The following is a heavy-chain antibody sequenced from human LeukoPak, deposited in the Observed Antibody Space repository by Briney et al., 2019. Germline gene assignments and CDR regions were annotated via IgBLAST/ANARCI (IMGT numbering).Heavy chain of an antibody. D-gene: IGHD2-15*01. Sequence: SETLSLTCAVSGGSFSGYYWSWIRQPPGKGLEWIGEINHSGSTNYNPSLKSRVTISVDTSKNQFSLKLSSVTAADTAVYCCARLRGNWFDPWGQGTLVTVSS. J-gene: IGHJ5*02. V-gene: IGHV4-34*01. CDR3: ARLRGNWFDP. CDR2: INHSGST. CDR1: GGSFSGYY.